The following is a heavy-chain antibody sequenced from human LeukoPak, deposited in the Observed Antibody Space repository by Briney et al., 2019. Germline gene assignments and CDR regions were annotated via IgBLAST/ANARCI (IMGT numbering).Heavy chain of an antibody. Sequence: ETLSLTCAVYGGSFSDYYWSWIRQPPGKGLEWVSAISGSGGSTYYADSVKGRFTISRDNSKNTLYLQMNSLRAEDTAVYYCAKGLKLLFSHAFDIWGQGTMVTVSS. D-gene: IGHD2-21*02. CDR3: AKGLKLLFSHAFDI. CDR1: GGSFSDYY. V-gene: IGHV3-23*01. J-gene: IGHJ3*02. CDR2: ISGSGGST.